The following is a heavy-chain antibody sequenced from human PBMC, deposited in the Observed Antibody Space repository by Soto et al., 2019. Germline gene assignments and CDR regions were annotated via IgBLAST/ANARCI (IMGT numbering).Heavy chain of an antibody. CDR2: INHSGST. D-gene: IGHD3-22*01. V-gene: IGHV4-34*01. CDR3: ARERGYYDSSGYYYPFDY. Sequence: SETLSLTCAVYGGSFSGYYWSWIRQPPGKGLEWIGEINHSGSTNYNPSLKSRVTISVDTSKNQSSLKLSSVTAADTAVYYCARERGYYDSSGYYYPFDYWGQGTLVTVSS. J-gene: IGHJ4*02. CDR1: GGSFSGYY.